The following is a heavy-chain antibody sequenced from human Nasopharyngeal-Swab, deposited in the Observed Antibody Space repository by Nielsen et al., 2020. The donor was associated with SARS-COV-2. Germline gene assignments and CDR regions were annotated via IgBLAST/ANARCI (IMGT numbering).Heavy chain of an antibody. Sequence: SETLSLTCTVSGGSIRSYYWSWIRKPPGKGLEWIGYIYYSGSTNYNPSLKSRVTISVDTSKNKFSLKLSSVTAADTAVYYCARVEYSSSWYVLWYFDLWGRGTLVTVSS. J-gene: IGHJ2*01. CDR2: IYYSGST. CDR1: GGSIRSYY. V-gene: IGHV4-59*13. D-gene: IGHD6-13*01. CDR3: ARVEYSSSWYVLWYFDL.